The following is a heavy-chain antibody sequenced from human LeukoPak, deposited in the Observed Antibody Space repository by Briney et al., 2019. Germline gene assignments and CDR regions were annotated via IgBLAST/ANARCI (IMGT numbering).Heavy chain of an antibody. Sequence: SETLSLTCTVSGGSISSYYWSWIRQPPGKGLEWIGYIYYSGSTNYNPSLKSRVTISVDTSKNQFSLKLSSVTAADTAVYYCARGSLGYSSSWYYGIDAFDIWGQGTMVTVSS. CDR3: ARGSLGYSSSWYYGIDAFDI. V-gene: IGHV4-59*01. D-gene: IGHD6-13*01. CDR2: IYYSGST. J-gene: IGHJ3*02. CDR1: GGSISSYY.